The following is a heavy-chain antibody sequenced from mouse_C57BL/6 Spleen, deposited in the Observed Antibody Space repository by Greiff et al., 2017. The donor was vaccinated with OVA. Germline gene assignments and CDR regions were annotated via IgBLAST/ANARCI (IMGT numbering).Heavy chain of an antibody. Sequence: DVKLVESGGGLVKPGGSLKLSCAASGFTFSSYAMSWVRQTPEKRLEWVATISDGGSYTYYPDNVKGRFTISRDNAKNNLYLQMSHQKSEDTAMYYGARDGGTTVVVHCDYWGQGTTLTVSS. CDR2: ISDGGSYT. CDR1: GFTFSSYA. CDR3: ARDGGTTVVVHCDY. J-gene: IGHJ2*01. V-gene: IGHV5-4*01. D-gene: IGHD1-1*01.